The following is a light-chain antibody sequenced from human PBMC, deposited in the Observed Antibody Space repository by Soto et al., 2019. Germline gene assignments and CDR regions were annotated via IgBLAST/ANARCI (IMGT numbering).Light chain of an antibody. CDR2: GAS. J-gene: IGKJ3*01. V-gene: IGKV3-20*01. Sequence: EIVLTQSPGTLSLSPGERATFSCRASQSVSSSYLAWYQQKPGQAPRLLIYGASSRATDIPDRFSGSGSGTDFTLTISRLEPEDFAVYYCQQYGSPGTFGPGTKVDIK. CDR1: QSVSSSY. CDR3: QQYGSPGT.